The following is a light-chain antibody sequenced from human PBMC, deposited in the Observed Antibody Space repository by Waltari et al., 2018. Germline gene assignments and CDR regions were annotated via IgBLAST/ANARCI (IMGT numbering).Light chain of an antibody. Sequence: IVLTQSPATLSVSPGEEATLSCRASQRIATNVAWYQQKPGQGPRLLISEASTRVAGVPARFSGGGSGTEFTLTISSLQSEDVAVYYCQQYNHYYSFDQGTRLEIK. V-gene: IGKV3-15*01. CDR1: QRIATN. CDR3: QQYNHYYS. J-gene: IGKJ2*01. CDR2: EAS.